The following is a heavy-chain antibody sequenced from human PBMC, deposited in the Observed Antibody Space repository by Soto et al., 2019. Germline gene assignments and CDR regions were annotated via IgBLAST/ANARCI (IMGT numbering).Heavy chain of an antibody. CDR2: ISYDGSNK. D-gene: IGHD7-27*01. V-gene: IGHV3-30*18. Sequence: PGGSLRLSCAASGFTFSSYGMHWVRQAPGKGLEWVAVISYDGSNKYYADSVKGRFTISRDNSKNTLYLQMNSLRAEDTAVYYCAKEVNWDRYYGMDVWGQGTTVTVS. CDR3: AKEVNWDRYYGMDV. CDR1: GFTFSSYG. J-gene: IGHJ6*02.